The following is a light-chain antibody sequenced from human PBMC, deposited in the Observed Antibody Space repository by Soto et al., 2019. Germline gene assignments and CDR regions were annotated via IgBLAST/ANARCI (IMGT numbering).Light chain of an antibody. CDR3: SSYTSSSTLYV. V-gene: IGLV2-14*01. CDR1: ISEVGGYNY. J-gene: IGLJ1*01. CDR2: DVS. Sequence: QSALTQPASVSGSPGQSITISCTGTISEVGGYNYVSWYQQHPGKAPKLMIYDVSNRPSGVSNRFSGSKSGNTASLTISGLQAEDEADYYCSSYTSSSTLYVFGTGTKLTVL.